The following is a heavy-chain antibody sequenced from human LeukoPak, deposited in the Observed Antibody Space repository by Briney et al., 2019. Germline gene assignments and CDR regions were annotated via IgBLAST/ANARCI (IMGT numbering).Heavy chain of an antibody. Sequence: GGSLRLSCAASGFTFSSYSMNWVRQAPGKELEWVSSISSSSSYIYYADSVQGRFTISRDNSKNTVYLQMNSLRAEDTAIYYCAKDGHCPGALCPTQIAVAGYNDNWGQGTLVTVSS. J-gene: IGHJ4*02. CDR2: ISSSSSYI. CDR1: GFTFSSYS. CDR3: AKDGHCPGALCPTQIAVAGYNDN. V-gene: IGHV3-21*04. D-gene: IGHD6-19*01.